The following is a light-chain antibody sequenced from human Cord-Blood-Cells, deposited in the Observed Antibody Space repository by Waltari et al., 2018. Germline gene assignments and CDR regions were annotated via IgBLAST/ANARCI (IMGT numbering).Light chain of an antibody. Sequence: QSALTQPRSVSGSPGQSVTISCTGTSSDVGGYNYVSWYQQHPGKAPKLMIYDVRKRPSGVPDRCSGSKSGHPASLTISGLQAEDEADYYCCSYAGSYTLVFGGGTKLTVL. CDR2: DVR. V-gene: IGLV2-11*01. J-gene: IGLJ2*01. CDR1: SSDVGGYNY. CDR3: CSYAGSYTLV.